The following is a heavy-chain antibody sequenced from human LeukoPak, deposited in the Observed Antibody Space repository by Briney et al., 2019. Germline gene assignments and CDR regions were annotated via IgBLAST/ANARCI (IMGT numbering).Heavy chain of an antibody. D-gene: IGHD3-10*01. J-gene: IGHJ4*02. CDR1: GYSLNCYW. V-gene: IGHV5-51*01. Sequence: GESLKISWRGSGYSLNCYWIGWVRQMPGKGLGLMGIIYPCDSDTRNSPSFQGQVNISADKSISTAYLQWSSLKASDTAMYYCARSSHYYYGSGPLHAYYFDYWGQGTLVTVSS. CDR3: ARSSHYYYGSGPLHAYYFDY. CDR2: IYPCDSDT.